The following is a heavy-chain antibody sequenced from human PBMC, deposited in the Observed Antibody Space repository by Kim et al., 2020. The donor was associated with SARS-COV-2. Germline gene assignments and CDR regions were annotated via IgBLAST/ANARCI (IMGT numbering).Heavy chain of an antibody. J-gene: IGHJ4*02. CDR1: GFTFSSYA. Sequence: GGYLRLSCAASGFTFSSYAMSWVRQAPGKGLEWVSAISGSGGSTYYADSVKGRFTISRDNSKNTLYLQMNSLRAEDTAVYYCAKAPKDIVVVVAALIDYWGQGTLVTVSS. CDR2: ISGSGGST. D-gene: IGHD2-15*01. V-gene: IGHV3-23*01. CDR3: AKAPKDIVVVVAALIDY.